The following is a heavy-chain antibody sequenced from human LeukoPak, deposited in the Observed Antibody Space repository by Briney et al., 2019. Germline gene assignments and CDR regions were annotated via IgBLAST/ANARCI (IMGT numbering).Heavy chain of an antibody. J-gene: IGHJ5*02. Sequence: GGSLRLSCAASGFTFSSYSMNWVRQAPGKGLEWVSSISSSSSYIYYADSVKGRFTISRDNAKNSLYLQMNSLRAEDTAVYYCARAWQRPHNWFDPWGQGTLVTVSS. D-gene: IGHD6-25*01. V-gene: IGHV3-21*04. CDR2: ISSSSSYI. CDR1: GFTFSSYS. CDR3: ARAWQRPHNWFDP.